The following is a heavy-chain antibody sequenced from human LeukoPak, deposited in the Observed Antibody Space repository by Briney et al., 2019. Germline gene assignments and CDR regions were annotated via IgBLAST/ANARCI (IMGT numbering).Heavy chain of an antibody. D-gene: IGHD3-16*01. CDR1: GFTSSSYW. V-gene: IGHV3-74*01. CDR2: INSAGSST. J-gene: IGHJ4*02. CDR3: ASGGTTYFNY. Sequence: GGSLRLSCVASGFTSSSYWMHWVRQAPGKGLVWVSRINSAGSSTSHADSVKGRFTTSRDNAKNTLYLQMNSLRAEDTAVYYCASGGTTYFNYWGQGTLVTVSS.